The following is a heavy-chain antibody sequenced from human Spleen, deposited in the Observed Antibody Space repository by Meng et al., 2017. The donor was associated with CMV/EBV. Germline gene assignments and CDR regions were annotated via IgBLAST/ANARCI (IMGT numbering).Heavy chain of an antibody. D-gene: IGHD3-10*01. J-gene: IGHJ4*02. CDR2: ISGSGGST. CDR3: ARGGVGYSYYFDY. V-gene: IGHV3-23*01. CDR1: GFTFSSYA. Sequence: GESLKISCAASGFTFSSYAMSWVRQAPGKGLEWVSAISGSGGSTYYADSVKGRFTISRDNAENSLFLQMNSLRAEDTAVYYCARGGVGYSYYFDYWGQGTLVTVSS.